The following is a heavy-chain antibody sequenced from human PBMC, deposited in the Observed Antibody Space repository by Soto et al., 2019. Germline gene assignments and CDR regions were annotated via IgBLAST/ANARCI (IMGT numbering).Heavy chain of an antibody. J-gene: IGHJ4*02. CDR3: ARDLRIQLWPPGY. CDR1: GYTFTGYY. V-gene: IGHV1-2*02. CDR2: INPNSGGA. Sequence: ASVKVSCKASGYTFTGYYMHWVRQAPGQGLEWMGWINPNSGGANYAQKFQGRVTMTRDTSISTAYMELSRLRSDDTAVYYCARDLRIQLWPPGYWGQGTLVTVSS. D-gene: IGHD5-18*01.